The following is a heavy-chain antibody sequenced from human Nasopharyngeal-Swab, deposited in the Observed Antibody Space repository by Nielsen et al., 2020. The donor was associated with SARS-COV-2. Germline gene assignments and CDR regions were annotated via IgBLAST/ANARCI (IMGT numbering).Heavy chain of an antibody. Sequence: GGSLRLSCAASGFTFSSYAMSWVRQAPGKGLEWVSAISGSGGSTYYADSVKGRFTTSRDNSKNTLYLQMNSLRAEDTAVYYCAKDWGYCSGGSCLPVYWGQGTLVTVSS. V-gene: IGHV3-23*01. CDR2: ISGSGGST. D-gene: IGHD2-15*01. J-gene: IGHJ4*02. CDR3: AKDWGYCSGGSCLPVY. CDR1: GFTFSSYA.